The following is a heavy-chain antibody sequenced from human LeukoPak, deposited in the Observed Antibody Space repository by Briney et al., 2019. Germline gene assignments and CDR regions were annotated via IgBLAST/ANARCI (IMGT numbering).Heavy chain of an antibody. Sequence: QPGGSLRLSCAASGFTFSSSAMSWVRQAPGKGLEWVSAISNNGGYTYYADSVQGRFTISRDNSKNTLYLQVNSLRAEDTAVYYCAKSVNYYDSSGSDYWGQGTLVTVSS. V-gene: IGHV3-23*01. CDR3: AKSVNYYDSSGSDY. CDR1: GFTFSSSA. CDR2: ISNNGGYT. D-gene: IGHD3-22*01. J-gene: IGHJ4*02.